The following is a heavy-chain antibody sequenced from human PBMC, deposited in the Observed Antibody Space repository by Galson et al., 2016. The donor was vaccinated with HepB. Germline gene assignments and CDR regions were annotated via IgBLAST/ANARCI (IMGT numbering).Heavy chain of an antibody. CDR3: ARVPGLSPHLFYYGMDV. Sequence: SETLSLTCTVSGDSIRSYHWSWIRQPPGKGLEWIGYIYYSGGTNYNPSLKSRVAISVDTSKNLFSLKLNSLTAADTAVYYCARVPGLSPHLFYYGMDVWGKGATVTVSS. J-gene: IGHJ6*04. V-gene: IGHV4-59*01. D-gene: IGHD3-10*01. CDR2: IYYSGGT. CDR1: GDSIRSYH.